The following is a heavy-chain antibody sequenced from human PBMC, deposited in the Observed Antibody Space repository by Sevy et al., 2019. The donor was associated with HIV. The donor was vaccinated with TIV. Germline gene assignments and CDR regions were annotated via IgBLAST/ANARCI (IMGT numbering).Heavy chain of an antibody. CDR3: ARVGVSRVVIISAYGMDV. CDR2: ISAYNGNT. J-gene: IGHJ6*02. D-gene: IGHD3-3*01. V-gene: IGHV1-18*01. Sequence: ASVKVSCKASGYTFTSYGISWVRQAPGQGLEWMGWISAYNGNTNYAQKLQGRVTMTTDTSTSTACMELRSLRSDDTAVYYCARVGVSRVVIISAYGMDVWGQGTTVTVSS. CDR1: GYTFTSYG.